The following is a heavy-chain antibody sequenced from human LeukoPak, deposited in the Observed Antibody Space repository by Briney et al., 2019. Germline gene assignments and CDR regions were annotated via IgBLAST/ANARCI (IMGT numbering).Heavy chain of an antibody. CDR1: GGSFSGYY. D-gene: IGHD6-13*01. Sequence: PSETLSLTCAVYGGSFSGYYWSWIRQPPGKGLEWIGEINHSGSTNYNPSLKSRVTISVDTSKNQFSLKLSSVTAADTAVYYCARVAAAGLRFAYFDYWGQGTLVTVSS. CDR2: INHSGST. CDR3: ARVAAAGLRFAYFDY. V-gene: IGHV4-34*01. J-gene: IGHJ4*02.